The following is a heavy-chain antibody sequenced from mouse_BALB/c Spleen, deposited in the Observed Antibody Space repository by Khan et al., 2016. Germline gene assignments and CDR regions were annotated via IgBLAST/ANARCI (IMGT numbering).Heavy chain of an antibody. Sequence: EVQLQESGPGLVKPSQSLSLTCTVTGYSITSDYAWNWIRQFPRNKLECLGYISSSGTTIYNPSLNSRISITRDTSKNQFFLQLNSVTTEDTATXYCTRSGALYGYFTYWGQGTLVTVSA. J-gene: IGHJ3*01. D-gene: IGHD2-2*01. CDR3: TRSGALYGYFTY. V-gene: IGHV3-2*02. CDR2: ISSSGTT. CDR1: GYSITSDYA.